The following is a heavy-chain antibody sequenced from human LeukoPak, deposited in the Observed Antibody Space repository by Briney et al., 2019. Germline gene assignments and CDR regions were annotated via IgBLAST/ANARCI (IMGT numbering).Heavy chain of an antibody. V-gene: IGHV3-15*01. D-gene: IGHD6-13*01. Sequence: GGSLRLSCAASGFTFSNAWMSWVRQAPGKGLEWVGRIKRKTDGGTTDYAAPVKGRFTISRDDSKNTLYLQMNSLKTEDTAVYYCTTDGLAAADNNWFDPWGQGTLVTVSS. CDR3: TTDGLAAADNNWFDP. CDR2: IKRKTDGGTT. J-gene: IGHJ5*02. CDR1: GFTFSNAW.